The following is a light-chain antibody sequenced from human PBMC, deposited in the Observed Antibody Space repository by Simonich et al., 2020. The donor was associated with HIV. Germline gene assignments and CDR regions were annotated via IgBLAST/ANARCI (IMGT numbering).Light chain of an antibody. V-gene: IGLV2-14*01. CDR1: SSDVGGYNY. J-gene: IGLJ2*01. Sequence: QSALTQPASVSGSPGQSITISCPGTSSDVGGYNYVSWYQQHPGKAPKLMIYDVTKRPSGVSNRFSASKSGNTASLTISGLQAEDEADYYCSSYTSSSTFVVFGGGTKLTVL. CDR3: SSYTSSSTFVV. CDR2: DVT.